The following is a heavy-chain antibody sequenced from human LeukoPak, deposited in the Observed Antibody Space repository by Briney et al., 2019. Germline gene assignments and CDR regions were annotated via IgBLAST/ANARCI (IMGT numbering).Heavy chain of an antibody. Sequence: SETLSLTCAVYGGSFSGYYWSWIRQPPGKGLEWIGEINHSGSTNYNPSLKSRVTISVDTSKNQFSLKLSSVTAADTAVYYCARGLDDILTGSDYWGQGTLVTVSS. CDR1: GGSFSGYY. J-gene: IGHJ4*02. CDR3: ARGLDDILTGSDY. V-gene: IGHV4-34*01. CDR2: INHSGST. D-gene: IGHD3-9*01.